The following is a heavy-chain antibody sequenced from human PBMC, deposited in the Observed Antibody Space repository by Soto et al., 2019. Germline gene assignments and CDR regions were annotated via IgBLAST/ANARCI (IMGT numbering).Heavy chain of an antibody. Sequence: PGGSLRLSCAASGLTFSSYAMSWVRQAPGKGLEWVSGISGSGDSTYYADSVKGRFTISRDNSKNTLYLQMNSLRAEDTAVYYCAKGVPGIAVAGTGYFPHWGQGTLVTVSS. CDR3: AKGVPGIAVAGTGYFPH. CDR1: GLTFSSYA. V-gene: IGHV3-23*01. J-gene: IGHJ1*01. CDR2: ISGSGDST. D-gene: IGHD6-19*01.